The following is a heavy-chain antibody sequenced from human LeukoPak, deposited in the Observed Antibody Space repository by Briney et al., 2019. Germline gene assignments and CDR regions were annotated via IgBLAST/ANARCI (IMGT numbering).Heavy chain of an antibody. D-gene: IGHD2-2*02. Sequence: SETLSLTCAVYGGSFSGYYWSWIRLPPGKGLEWIGEINHSGSTNYNPSLKSRVTISVDTSKNQFSLKLSSVTAADTAVYYCAREWGYCSSTSCYKGFDPWGQGTLVTVSS. CDR1: GGSFSGYY. V-gene: IGHV4-34*01. CDR2: INHSGST. J-gene: IGHJ5*02. CDR3: AREWGYCSSTSCYKGFDP.